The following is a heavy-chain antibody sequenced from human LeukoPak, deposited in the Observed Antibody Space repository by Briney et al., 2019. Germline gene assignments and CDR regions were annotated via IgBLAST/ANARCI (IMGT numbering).Heavy chain of an antibody. Sequence: GESLQISCKGSGSSFTSYWIGWVRPLPGKGLEWMGIIYPDDSDVRYSPSFQGQVTISADKSISTAYLQWSSLKASDTAMYYCAGLTEYYYGSGSYPNWFDPWGQGTLVTVSS. D-gene: IGHD3-10*01. V-gene: IGHV5-51*01. CDR3: AGLTEYYYGSGSYPNWFDP. CDR2: IYPDDSDV. CDR1: GSSFTSYW. J-gene: IGHJ5*02.